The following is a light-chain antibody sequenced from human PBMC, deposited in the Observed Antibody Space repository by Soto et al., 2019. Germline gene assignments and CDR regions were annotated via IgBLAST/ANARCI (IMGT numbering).Light chain of an antibody. CDR3: QQSKGT. V-gene: IGKV1-5*01. Sequence: DIQMTQSPSTLSASVGDRVTITCRASQSISSWLAWYQQKPGKAPKLLIYDASSLESGVPSRFSGSGSGTEFTLHISSLQPDDFATYYCQQSKGTFGQGTKVEIK. CDR1: QSISSW. J-gene: IGKJ1*01. CDR2: DAS.